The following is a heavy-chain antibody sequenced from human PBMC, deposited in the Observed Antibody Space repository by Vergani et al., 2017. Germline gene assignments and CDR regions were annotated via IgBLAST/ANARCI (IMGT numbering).Heavy chain of an antibody. Sequence: VQLVESGGGLVQPGGSLRLSCAASGFTFWKFGMHWVRQAPGKGLEWVALISNDGRHTYYADSVRGRFSISRDNSKNTLYLQMNSLRTEDTANYYCRGEMDVWGKGTTVTVSS. CDR2: ISNDGRHT. CDR3: RGEMDV. J-gene: IGHJ6*04. V-gene: IGHV3-30*03. CDR1: GFTFWKFG.